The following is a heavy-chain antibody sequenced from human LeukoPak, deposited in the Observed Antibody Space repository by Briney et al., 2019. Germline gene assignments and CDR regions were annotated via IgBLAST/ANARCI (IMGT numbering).Heavy chain of an antibody. CDR2: IDGDGSRT. Sequence: GGSLRLSCAASGFTFSTSWMHWVRQAPGKGLVWVSRIDGDGSRTSYADSVKGRFTISRDNSANRLFLQMHSLRPDDSARYYCTRDLMTGFSSGWYFAYWGQGTLVTVSS. CDR3: TRDLMTGFSSGWYFAY. CDR1: GFTFSTSW. D-gene: IGHD6-19*01. J-gene: IGHJ4*02. V-gene: IGHV3-74*01.